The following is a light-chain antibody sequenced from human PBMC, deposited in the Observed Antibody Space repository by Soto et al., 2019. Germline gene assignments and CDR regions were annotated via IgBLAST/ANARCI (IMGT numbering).Light chain of an antibody. V-gene: IGKV3-11*01. CDR2: DAS. CDR1: QSVSSY. CDR3: QQRNNWPLT. J-gene: IGKJ3*01. Sequence: EIVLTQSPATLSLSPGERATLSCRASQSVSSYLAWYQQKPGQAPRRLIYDASNRATGIPARFSGSGSGTDFTLTISSLEPEDLAVYYCQQRNNWPLTFGPGTKVDI.